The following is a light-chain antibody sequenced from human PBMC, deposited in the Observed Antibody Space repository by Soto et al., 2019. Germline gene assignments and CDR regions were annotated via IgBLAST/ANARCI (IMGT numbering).Light chain of an antibody. Sequence: IQMTQSPSSLSASVGDRFATTGLASQRLSTWLAWYQQKPGKAHRVLIYKAYTLESGVPSRFGGSGSGTDFTLTITSLQPDDFATYYCQPYDSYPRTVGPVTQVEIK. CDR3: QPYDSYPRT. CDR2: KAY. V-gene: IGKV1-5*03. CDR1: QRLSTW. J-gene: IGKJ4*02.